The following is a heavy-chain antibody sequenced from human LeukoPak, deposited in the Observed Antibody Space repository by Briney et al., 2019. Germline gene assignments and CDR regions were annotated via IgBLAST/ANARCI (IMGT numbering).Heavy chain of an antibody. CDR2: ISGSGDTT. D-gene: IGHD3-22*01. Sequence: PGGSLRLSCAASGFTFSSYAMSWVRQAPGKGLEWVSAISGSGDTTYYTDSVKGRFTTSRDNSKNTLYLQMNSLRAEDTAVYYCAKLMFELDSSGYSIDHWGQGTLVTVSS. V-gene: IGHV3-23*01. CDR1: GFTFSSYA. J-gene: IGHJ4*02. CDR3: AKLMFELDSSGYSIDH.